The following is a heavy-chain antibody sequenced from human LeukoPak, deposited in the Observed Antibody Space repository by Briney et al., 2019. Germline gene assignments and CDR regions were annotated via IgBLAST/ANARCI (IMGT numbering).Heavy chain of an antibody. J-gene: IGHJ6*02. V-gene: IGHV3-30*04. CDR3: ARPSRSLDYYYYGMDV. Sequence: SGGSLRLSCAASGFTFSSYAMHWVRQAPGKGLEWVAVISYDGSNKYYADSVKGRFTISRDNSKNTLYLQMNSLRAEDTAVYYYARPSRSLDYYYYGMDVWGQGTTVTVSS. CDR1: GFTFSSYA. CDR2: ISYDGSNK.